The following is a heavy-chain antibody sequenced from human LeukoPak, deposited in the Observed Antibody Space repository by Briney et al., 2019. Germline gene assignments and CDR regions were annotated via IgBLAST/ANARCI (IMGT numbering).Heavy chain of an antibody. V-gene: IGHV3-30*18. D-gene: IGHD4-17*01. J-gene: IGHJ4*02. CDR2: ISDDGRRK. Sequence: GGSLRLSCAASGFSFISYGMHWVRQAPGKGLEWVGVISDDGRRKDYADSVKGRFTISRDNSEDTLYLQMNSLRAEDTAVYYCAKRPSDYGDYVSYFDYWGQGTLVTVSS. CDR3: AKRPSDYGDYVSYFDY. CDR1: GFSFISYG.